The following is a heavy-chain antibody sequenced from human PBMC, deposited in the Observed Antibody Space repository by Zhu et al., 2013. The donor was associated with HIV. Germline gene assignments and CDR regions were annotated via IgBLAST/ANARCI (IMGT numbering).Heavy chain of an antibody. V-gene: IGHV1-2*02. Sequence: QVQLVQSGAEVKKPGASVKVSCKASGYTFTGYYMHWVRQAPGQGLEWMGWINPNSGGTNYAQKFQGRVTMTRDTSISTAYMELSRLRSDDTAVYYCAREVSRGSSPESYDYWGQGNPGHRLL. D-gene: IGHD6-13*01. CDR3: AREVSRGSSPESYDY. CDR2: INPNSGGT. CDR1: GYTFTGYY. J-gene: IGHJ4*02.